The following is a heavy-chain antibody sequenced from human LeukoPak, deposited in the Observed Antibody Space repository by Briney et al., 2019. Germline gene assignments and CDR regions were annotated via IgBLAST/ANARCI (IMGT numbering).Heavy chain of an antibody. D-gene: IGHD2-2*02. V-gene: IGHV3-30-3*01. Sequence: GGSLRLSCAASGFTFSSYAMNWVRQAPGKGLEWVAIISYDGTNKDYADSVKGRFTISRDNSRNTLYLQMDSLRAEDTAVYHCARDPLYTNSPPSYFDYWGQGTLVTVSS. J-gene: IGHJ4*02. CDR2: ISYDGTNK. CDR3: ARDPLYTNSPPSYFDY. CDR1: GFTFSSYA.